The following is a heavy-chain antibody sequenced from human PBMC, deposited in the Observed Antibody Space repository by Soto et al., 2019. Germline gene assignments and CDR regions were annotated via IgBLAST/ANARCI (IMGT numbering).Heavy chain of an antibody. Sequence: QVQLVQSGAEVKKPGSSVNVSCKASGGTFSSYAISWVRQAPGQGLAWMGGIIPIFGTANYAQKFQGRVTITADESTTTAYMELSSVRSEDTAVYYCAVRWNTVTRDYYYYGMDFWFQGTTVTVSS. V-gene: IGHV1-69*01. CDR2: IIPIFGTA. CDR3: AVRWNTVTRDYYYYGMDF. D-gene: IGHD4-17*01. J-gene: IGHJ6*02. CDR1: GGTFSSYA.